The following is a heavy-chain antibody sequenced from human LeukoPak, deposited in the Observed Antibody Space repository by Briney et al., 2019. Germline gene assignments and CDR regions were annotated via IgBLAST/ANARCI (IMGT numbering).Heavy chain of an antibody. J-gene: IGHJ4*02. V-gene: IGHV3-21*01. Sequence: PGGSLRLSCAASGFTFSSYSVNWVRQAPGKGLEWVSSISSSSSYIYYADSVKGRFTISRDNAKNSLYLQMNSLRAEDTAVYYCARDQGHCGGDCYPDYWGQGTLVTVSS. CDR3: ARDQGHCGGDCYPDY. CDR1: GFTFSSYS. CDR2: ISSSSSYI. D-gene: IGHD2-21*02.